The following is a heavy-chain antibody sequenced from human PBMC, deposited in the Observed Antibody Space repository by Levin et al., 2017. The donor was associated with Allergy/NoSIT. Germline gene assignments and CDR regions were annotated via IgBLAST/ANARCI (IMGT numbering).Heavy chain of an antibody. CDR1: GFSFSNYA. CDR2: VSASGGTS. V-gene: IGHV3-23*01. Sequence: GESLKISCAASGFSFSNYAMNWVRQAPGRGLEWVAGVSASGGTSYYADFVKGRSTISRDSSKNTVYLEMTSLRVEDTAVYYCAKDLKFGWNDVWCVFDMWGQGTMVTVSS. D-gene: IGHD1-1*01. CDR3: AKDLKFGWNDVWCVFDM. J-gene: IGHJ3*02.